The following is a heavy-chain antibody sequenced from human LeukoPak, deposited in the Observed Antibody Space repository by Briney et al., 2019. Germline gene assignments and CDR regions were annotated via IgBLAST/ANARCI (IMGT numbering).Heavy chain of an antibody. D-gene: IGHD1-7*01. CDR2: INHSGST. J-gene: IGHJ6*02. Sequence: SETLSLTCAVYGGSFSGYYWSWIRQPPGKGLEWIGEINHSGSTYYNPSLKSRVTISVDTSKNQFSLKLSSVTAADTAVYYCARVETGTTGFYYYYYGMDVWGQGTTVTVSS. CDR1: GGSFSGYY. V-gene: IGHV4-34*09. CDR3: ARVETGTTGFYYYYYGMDV.